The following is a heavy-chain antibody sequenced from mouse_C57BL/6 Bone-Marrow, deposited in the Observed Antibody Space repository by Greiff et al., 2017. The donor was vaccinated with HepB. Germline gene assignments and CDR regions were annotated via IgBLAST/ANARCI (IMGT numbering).Heavy chain of an antibody. J-gene: IGHJ3*01. CDR1: GYTFTSYW. CDR3: ARGIYYDYGFAY. Sequence: VQLQQSGAELVMPGASVKLSCKASGYTFTSYWMHWVKQRPGQGLEWIGEIDPSDSYTNYNQKFKGKSTLTVDKSSSTAYMQLSSLTSEDSAVYYCARGIYYDYGFAYWGQGTLVTVSA. CDR2: IDPSDSYT. V-gene: IGHV1-69*01. D-gene: IGHD2-4*01.